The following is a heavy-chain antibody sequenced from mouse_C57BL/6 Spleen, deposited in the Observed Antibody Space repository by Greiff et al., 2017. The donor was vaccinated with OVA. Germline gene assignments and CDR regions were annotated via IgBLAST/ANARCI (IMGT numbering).Heavy chain of an antibody. V-gene: IGHV1-39*01. Sequence: EVKLMESGPELVKPGASVKISCKASGYSFTDYNMNWVKQSNGKSLEWIGVINPNYGTTSYNQKFKGKATSTVDQSSSTAYMQLNSLTSEASAVYSCERWLRGGFAYWGQGTLVTVAA. CDR2: INPNYGTT. D-gene: IGHD2-2*01. CDR3: ERWLRGGFAY. CDR1: GYSFTDYN. J-gene: IGHJ3*01.